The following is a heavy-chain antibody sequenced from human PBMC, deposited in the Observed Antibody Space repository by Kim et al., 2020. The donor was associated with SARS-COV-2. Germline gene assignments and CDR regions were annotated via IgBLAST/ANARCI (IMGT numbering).Heavy chain of an antibody. CDR3: ARGNYFESVTLSDYYNGLDV. J-gene: IGHJ6*01. CDR2: ISYDGRNK. D-gene: IGHD4-17*01. V-gene: IGHV3-30-3*01. CDR1: GLRFDDSA. Sequence: GGSLRLSCVASGLRFDDSAMNWVRQAPGKGLEWVAVISYDGRNKEYADSVKGRFTVSRDNSKSTLYLQMNSLRVEDTAVYYCARGNYFESVTLSDYYNGLDVWGQGTTDTVST.